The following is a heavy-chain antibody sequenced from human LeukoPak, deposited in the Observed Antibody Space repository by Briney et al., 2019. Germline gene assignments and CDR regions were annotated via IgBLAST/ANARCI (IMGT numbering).Heavy chain of an antibody. D-gene: IGHD1-26*01. Sequence: GGSLRLSCAASGFTFSSYEMNWVRQAPGKGLEWVSYISSSGSTIYYADSVKGRFTISRDNAKNSLYLQMNSLRAEDTAVYFCARVSRGKWELLGAHDYWGQGTLVTVSS. V-gene: IGHV3-48*03. CDR2: ISSSGSTI. J-gene: IGHJ4*02. CDR1: GFTFSSYE. CDR3: ARVSRGKWELLGAHDY.